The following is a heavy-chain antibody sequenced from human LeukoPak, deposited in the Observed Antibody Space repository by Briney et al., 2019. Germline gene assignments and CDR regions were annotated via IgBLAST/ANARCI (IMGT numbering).Heavy chain of an antibody. Sequence: GGSLRLSCAASGFTVSSNFMSWVRQAPGKGLEWVSVIYSGGTTYYADSVKGRFTISRDNSKNTLYLQMNSLRAEDTAVYYCARDDRIAAAGTFDCWGQGTLVTVSS. V-gene: IGHV3-53*01. J-gene: IGHJ4*02. CDR2: IYSGGTT. D-gene: IGHD6-13*01. CDR3: ARDDRIAAAGTFDC. CDR1: GFTVSSNF.